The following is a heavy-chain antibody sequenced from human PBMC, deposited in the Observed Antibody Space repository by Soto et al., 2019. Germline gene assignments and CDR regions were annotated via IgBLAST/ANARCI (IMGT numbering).Heavy chain of an antibody. Sequence: PVGSLRLSCAASGFTFSSYAMSWVRQAPGKGLEWVSAISGSGGSTYYADSVKGRFTISRDNSKNTLYLQMNSLRAEDTAVYYCAKDRVVVVAYTNFDYWGQGALVTVSS. V-gene: IGHV3-23*01. CDR3: AKDRVVVVAYTNFDY. CDR1: GFTFSSYA. D-gene: IGHD2-15*01. J-gene: IGHJ4*02. CDR2: ISGSGGST.